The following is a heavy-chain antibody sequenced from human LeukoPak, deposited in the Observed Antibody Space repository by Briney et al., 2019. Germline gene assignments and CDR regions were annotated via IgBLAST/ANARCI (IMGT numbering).Heavy chain of an antibody. CDR3: ARFRRGFGFDY. V-gene: IGHV1-2*02. Sequence: ASVKVSCKASGYTFTDYYMHWVRQAPGQGLESMGWVNPSNGDTNYVQKFRDRVTLTGDTSVSTGYMELSRLTSDDTAVYFCARFRRGFGFDYWGQGTLVTVSS. CDR1: GYTFTDYY. CDR2: VNPSNGDT. J-gene: IGHJ4*02. D-gene: IGHD3-10*01.